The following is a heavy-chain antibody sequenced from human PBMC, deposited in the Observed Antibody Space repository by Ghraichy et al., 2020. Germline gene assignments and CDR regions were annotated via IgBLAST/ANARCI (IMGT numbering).Heavy chain of an antibody. Sequence: GGSLRLSCAASGFIFSTSSMHWVRQAPGKGLEWVSSITSSRNYIYYVDSVKGRFTISRDNAKTSLYLQMNSLRAEDTAFYYCAMGPDWEGPDYWGQGSLVTVSS. D-gene: IGHD3-9*01. J-gene: IGHJ4*02. CDR3: AMGPDWEGPDY. CDR2: ITSSRNYI. CDR1: GFIFSTSS. V-gene: IGHV3-21*01.